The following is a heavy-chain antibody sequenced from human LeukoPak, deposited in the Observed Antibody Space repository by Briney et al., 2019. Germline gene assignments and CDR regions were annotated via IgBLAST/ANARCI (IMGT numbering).Heavy chain of an antibody. V-gene: IGHV1-18*01. CDR3: ARLLCRPCRWLLDY. CDR2: ISVYNGKT. CDR1: GYTFPNYG. D-gene: IGHD2-15*01. Sequence: ASVKVSCKDSGYTFPNYGLSWVGQAPGQGLERMGWISVYNGKTKYAQKLQGRVTMTTDTSTSKAYMELRSLRSDDTAVYYCARLLCRPCRWLLDYWGQGTLVTVS. J-gene: IGHJ4*02.